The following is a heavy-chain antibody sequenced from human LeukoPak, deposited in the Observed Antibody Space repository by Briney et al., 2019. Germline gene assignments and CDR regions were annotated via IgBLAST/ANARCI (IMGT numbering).Heavy chain of an antibody. CDR2: ISGSGGST. D-gene: IGHD6-6*01. CDR3: AKDRLARYSSSSYYFDY. V-gene: IGHV3-23*01. CDR1: GFTFSSYA. Sequence: GGSLRLSCAASGFTFSSYAMSWVRQAPGKGLEWVSAISGSGGSTYYADSVKGRFTISRDNSKNTLYLQMSSLRAEDTAVYYCAKDRLARYSSSSYYFDYWGQGTLVTVSS. J-gene: IGHJ4*02.